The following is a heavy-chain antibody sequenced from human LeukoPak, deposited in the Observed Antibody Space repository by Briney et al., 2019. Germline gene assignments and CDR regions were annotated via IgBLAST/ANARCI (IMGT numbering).Heavy chain of an antibody. CDR2: ISRNSGSI. CDR1: GFTFDDYA. V-gene: IGHV3-9*01. CDR3: AKAQTGYSSGPDDY. J-gene: IGHJ4*02. Sequence: PGGSLRLSCAASGFTFDDYAMHWVRQAPGKGLEWVSGISRNSGSIGYADSAKGRFTISRDNAKNSLYLQMNSLRAEDTALYYCAKAQTGYSSGPDDYWGQGTLVTVSS. D-gene: IGHD6-19*01.